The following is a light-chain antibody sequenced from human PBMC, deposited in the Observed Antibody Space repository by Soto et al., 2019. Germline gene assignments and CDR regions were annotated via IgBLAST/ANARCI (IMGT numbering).Light chain of an antibody. V-gene: IGKV3-15*01. CDR2: GAS. J-gene: IGKJ1*01. CDR1: QRVISRY. Sequence: RASQRVISRYLAWYQQKPGQAPRLLIYGASTRATGIPARFSGSGSGTEFTLTISSLQSEDFAVYYCQQYNNWWTFGQGTKV. CDR3: QQYNNWWT.